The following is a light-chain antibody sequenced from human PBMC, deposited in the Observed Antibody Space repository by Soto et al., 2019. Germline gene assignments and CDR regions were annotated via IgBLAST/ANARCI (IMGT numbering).Light chain of an antibody. J-gene: IGKJ4*02. Sequence: EIVLTQSPATLSLSPGERAALSCRASQSVSSHLAWYQQKPVQAPRLLIYDASNRAPGIPARFSGSGSVTDFTLIISSLEPEDLAVYYCQQRSNWPLTFGGGTKVEIK. V-gene: IGKV3-11*01. CDR3: QQRSNWPLT. CDR1: QSVSSH. CDR2: DAS.